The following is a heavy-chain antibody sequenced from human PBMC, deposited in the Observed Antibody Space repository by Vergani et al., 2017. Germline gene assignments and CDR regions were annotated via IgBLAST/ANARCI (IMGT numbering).Heavy chain of an antibody. CDR3: ARIRRRGRSGYDIWDF. CDR1: GFSILTSEMC. CDR2: IDWNDNK. V-gene: IGHV2-70*01. Sequence: QVTLRESGPALVKPTQTLTLTCTFSGFSILTSEMCVSWIRQPPGKALEWLALIDWNDNKYFNTSLKTRLTISKDASKNQVVLTMTNMDPVDTATYYCARIRRRGRSGYDIWDFWGQGILVTVAS. J-gene: IGHJ4*02. D-gene: IGHD5-12*01.